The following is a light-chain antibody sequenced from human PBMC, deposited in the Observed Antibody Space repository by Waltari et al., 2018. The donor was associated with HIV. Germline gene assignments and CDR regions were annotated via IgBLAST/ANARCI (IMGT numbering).Light chain of an antibody. CDR1: SSDVGGYTY. V-gene: IGLV2-14*01. J-gene: IGLJ2*01. CDR2: EVS. CDR3: SSYTSSSTRV. Sequence: QSALTQPASASGSPGQSITISCTGTSSDVGGYTYVSWYQQHPGKAPKLMIYEVSNRPSGVSNRFSGSKSGNTASLTISGLQAEDEADYYCSSYTSSSTRVFGGGTKLTVL.